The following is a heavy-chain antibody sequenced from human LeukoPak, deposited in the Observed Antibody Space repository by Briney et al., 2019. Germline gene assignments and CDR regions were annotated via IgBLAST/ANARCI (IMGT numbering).Heavy chain of an antibody. CDR1: GGSISSYY. CDR2: IYYSGST. CDR3: ARGVSSGWYST. J-gene: IGHJ5*02. V-gene: IGHV4-59*01. D-gene: IGHD6-19*01. Sequence: SETLSLTCTVSGGSISSYYWSWIRQPPGKGLEWIGYIYYSGSTNYNPSLKSRVTISVDTSKNQFSLKLSSVTAADTAVYYCARGVSSGWYSTWGQGTLVTVSS.